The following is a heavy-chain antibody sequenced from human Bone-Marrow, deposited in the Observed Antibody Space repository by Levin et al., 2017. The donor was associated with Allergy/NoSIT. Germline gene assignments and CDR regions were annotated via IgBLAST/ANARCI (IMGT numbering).Heavy chain of an antibody. V-gene: IGHV3-48*03. J-gene: IGHJ6*02. CDR1: GFTFSSYE. D-gene: IGHD6-13*01. CDR3: ARDPKLPSSWWSGEDYGMDV. Sequence: GGSLRLSCAASGFTFSSYEMNWVRQAPGKGLEWVSYISSSGSTIYYADSVKGRFTISRDNAKNSLYLQMNSLRAEDTAVYYCARDPKLPSSWWSGEDYGMDVWGQGTTVTVSS. CDR2: ISSSGSTI.